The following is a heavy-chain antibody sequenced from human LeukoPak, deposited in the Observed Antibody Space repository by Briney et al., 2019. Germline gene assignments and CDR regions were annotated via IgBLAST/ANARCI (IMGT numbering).Heavy chain of an antibody. D-gene: IGHD4-11*01. CDR1: GFTFSGSS. CDR3: TSYPTTTAPY. Sequence: GGSLRLSCAASGFTFSGSSMHWVRQASGEGPEWVGQIRGKRNNYATLYSVSVRVRFTISRDDSKNTTSLQLSSLKTDDTAVYYCTSYPTTTAPYWGQGVLVTVSS. V-gene: IGHV3-73*01. CDR2: IRGKRNNYAT. J-gene: IGHJ4*02.